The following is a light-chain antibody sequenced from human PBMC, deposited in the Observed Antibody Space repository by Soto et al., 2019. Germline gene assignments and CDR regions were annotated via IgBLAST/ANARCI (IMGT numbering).Light chain of an antibody. CDR2: GAS. CDR3: QQLKSYPLT. V-gene: IGKV1-9*01. J-gene: IGKJ4*01. Sequence: DIQLTQSPSFLSASVGDKVTITCRASQAISSSLAWYQQNPGKAPKLLIYGASTLQSGVPSRFSGSGSGTEFTLTIGSLQPEDFATYYCQQLKSYPLTFGGGAKVEIK. CDR1: QAISSS.